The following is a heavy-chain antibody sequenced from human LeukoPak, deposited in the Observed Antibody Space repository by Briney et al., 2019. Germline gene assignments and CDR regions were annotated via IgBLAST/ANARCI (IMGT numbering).Heavy chain of an antibody. CDR3: AKDLGYYDSSGSFDY. D-gene: IGHD3-22*01. J-gene: IGHJ4*02. CDR1: GFTFDDYA. CDR2: ISGDGGST. V-gene: IGHV3-43*02. Sequence: GGSLRLSCAASGFTFDDYAMHWVRQAPGKGLEWVCLISGDGGSTYYADSVKGRFTISRDNSKNSLYLQMNSLRTEDTALYYCAKDLGYYDSSGSFDYWGQGTLVTVSS.